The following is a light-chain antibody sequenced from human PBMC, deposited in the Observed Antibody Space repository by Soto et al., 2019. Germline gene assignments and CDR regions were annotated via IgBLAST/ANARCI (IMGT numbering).Light chain of an antibody. Sequence: QSALTQAACVSGCPGQSMAISCTGTSSDVGGYNYVSWYQQLPGKAPKLLISEVSNRPSGVSHRFSGSKSGNTASLTISGLQAEDEADYYFSSYRTGGPFVFGTGTKVTVL. CDR3: SSYRTGGPFV. V-gene: IGLV2-14*01. J-gene: IGLJ1*01. CDR2: EVS. CDR1: SSDVGGYNY.